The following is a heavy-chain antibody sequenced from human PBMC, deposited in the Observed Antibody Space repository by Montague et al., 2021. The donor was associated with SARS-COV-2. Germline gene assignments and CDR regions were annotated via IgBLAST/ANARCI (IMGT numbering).Heavy chain of an antibody. D-gene: IGHD2-2*01. V-gene: IGHV3-11*01. CDR3: ARDRDYQLLLGGPAA. CDR2: ITRGGKST. J-gene: IGHJ4*02. CDR1: GFSFSDYY. Sequence: SLRLSCAASGFSFSDYYMSWIRQAPGKGLEWISYITRGGKSTYYADSVKGRFTISRDNAKKTLYLQMNSLIVDDTAVYYCARDRDYQLLLGGPAAGGQGTLVTVAP.